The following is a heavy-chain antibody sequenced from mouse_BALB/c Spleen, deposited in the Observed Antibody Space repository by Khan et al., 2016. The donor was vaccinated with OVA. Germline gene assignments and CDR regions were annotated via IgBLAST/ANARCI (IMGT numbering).Heavy chain of an antibody. Sequence: QVQLKQSGPGLVAPSQSLSITCTISGFSLTNYGVHWVRLPPGKGLEWLVVIWSDGSTTYNSALKSRLSISKDNSKSQVFLKMNSLQTDDTAKYDCARRPYYHSYVMDYWGQGTSVTVSS. CDR2: IWSDGST. V-gene: IGHV2-6-1*01. D-gene: IGHD2-4*01. CDR3: ARRPYYHSYVMDY. J-gene: IGHJ4*01. CDR1: GFSLTNYG.